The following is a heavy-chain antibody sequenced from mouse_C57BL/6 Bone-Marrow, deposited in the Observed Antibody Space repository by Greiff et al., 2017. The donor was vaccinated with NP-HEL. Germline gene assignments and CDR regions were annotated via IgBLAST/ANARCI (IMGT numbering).Heavy chain of an antibody. CDR2: INPSTGGT. Sequence: VQLQQSGPELVKPGASVKISCKASGYSFTGYYMNWVKQSPEKSLEWIGEINPSTGGTTYNQKFKAKATLTVDKSSSTAYMQLKSLTSEDSAVYYCARNYGSSSDYWGQGTTLTVSS. D-gene: IGHD1-1*01. J-gene: IGHJ2*01. CDR1: GYSFTGYY. V-gene: IGHV1-42*01. CDR3: ARNYGSSSDY.